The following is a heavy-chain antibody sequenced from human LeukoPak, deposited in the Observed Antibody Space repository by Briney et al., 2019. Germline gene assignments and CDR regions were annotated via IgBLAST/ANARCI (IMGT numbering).Heavy chain of an antibody. V-gene: IGHV4-59*01. CDR3: ARGVEMATAFDY. J-gene: IGHJ4*02. CDR2: IYYSGST. D-gene: IGHD5-24*01. Sequence: SETLSLTCTVSGGSISSYYWSWIRQPPGKGLEWIGYIYYSGSTNYNPSLKSRVTTSVDTSKNQFSLKLSSVTAADTAVYYCARGVEMATAFDYWGQGTLVTVSS. CDR1: GGSISSYY.